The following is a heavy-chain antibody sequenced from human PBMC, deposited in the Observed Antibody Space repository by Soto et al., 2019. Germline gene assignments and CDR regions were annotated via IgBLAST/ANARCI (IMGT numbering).Heavy chain of an antibody. J-gene: IGHJ3*02. CDR2: TRNKANSYTT. D-gene: IGHD2-8*02. CDR3: AREIRGVFDAFDI. CDR1: GFTFSDHY. Sequence: GGSLRLSCAASGFTFSDHYMDWVRQAPGKGLEWVGRTRNKANSYTTEYAASVKGRFTISRDDSKNSLYLQMNSLKTEDTAVYYCAREIRGVFDAFDIWGQGTMVTVSS. V-gene: IGHV3-72*01.